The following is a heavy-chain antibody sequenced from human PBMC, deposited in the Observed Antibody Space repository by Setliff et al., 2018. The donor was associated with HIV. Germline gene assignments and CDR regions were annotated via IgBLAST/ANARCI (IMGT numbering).Heavy chain of an antibody. CDR1: GFTFSNYA. CDR2: VGAVGSPT. CDR3: AKVFAFGIDGFDI. V-gene: IGHV3-23*01. Sequence: PGGSLRLSCAASGFTFSNYAMGWVRQGPGKGLERVSTVGAVGSPTHYAESVRGRFTISKDNSESTLSLQMNSLREEDTAVYFCAKVFAFGIDGFDIWGQGTMVT. J-gene: IGHJ3*02. D-gene: IGHD3-10*01.